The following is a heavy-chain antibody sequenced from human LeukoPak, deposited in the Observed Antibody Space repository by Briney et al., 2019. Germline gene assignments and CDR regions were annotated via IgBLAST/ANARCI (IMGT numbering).Heavy chain of an antibody. Sequence: ASVKVSCKVSGYTLTELSLHWVRQAPGKGLEWMGGFDPEDGETIYAQKFQGRVTMTEDTSTDTAYVELSSLRSEDTAVYYCATVRIAAAGNPFDYWGQGTLVTVSS. CDR1: GYTLTELS. J-gene: IGHJ4*02. CDR3: ATVRIAAAGNPFDY. V-gene: IGHV1-24*01. D-gene: IGHD6-13*01. CDR2: FDPEDGET.